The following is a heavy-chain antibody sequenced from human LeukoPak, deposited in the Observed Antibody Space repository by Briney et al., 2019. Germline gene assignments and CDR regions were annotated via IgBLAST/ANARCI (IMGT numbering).Heavy chain of an antibody. CDR1: GYTFTSYD. CDR2: MNPNSGNT. J-gene: IGHJ4*02. Sequence: GASVKVSCKASGYTFTSYDINWVRQATGQGLEWMGWMNPNSGNTGYAQKFQGRVTMTRNTSISTAYMELSSLRSEDTAVYYGARGRASNYVRRGYYFNFGYWGQGTLVTASS. CDR3: ARGRASNYVRRGYYFNFGY. D-gene: IGHD3-3*01. V-gene: IGHV1-8*01.